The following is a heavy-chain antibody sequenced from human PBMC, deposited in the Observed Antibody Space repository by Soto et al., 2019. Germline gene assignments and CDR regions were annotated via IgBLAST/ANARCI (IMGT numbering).Heavy chain of an antibody. Sequence: TSETLSLTCTVSGGSISSYYWSWIRQPPGKGLEWIGYIYYSGSTNYNPSLKSRVTISVDTSKNQFSLNLSSVTAADTAVYYCARGGDRRFLGNAFDIWGQGTMVTVSS. CDR1: GGSISSYY. J-gene: IGHJ3*02. D-gene: IGHD3-3*01. V-gene: IGHV4-59*12. CDR3: ARGGDRRFLGNAFDI. CDR2: IYYSGST.